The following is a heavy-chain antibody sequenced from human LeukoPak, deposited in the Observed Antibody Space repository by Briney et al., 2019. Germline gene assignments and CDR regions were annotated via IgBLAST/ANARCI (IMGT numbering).Heavy chain of an antibody. CDR1: GFTFSTYA. V-gene: IGHV3-23*01. CDR2: IKGGGGDP. D-gene: IGHD2-15*01. J-gene: IGHJ4*02. Sequence: GESLRLSCAASGFTFSTYAMGWVRQAPGKGLEWVSGIKGGGGDPFYADSVKGRFTISRDNSKNTLFLQLNSLRAEDTAVYYCAKGGHDFNPFYWWGQGTLVTVSS. CDR3: AKGGHDFNPFYW.